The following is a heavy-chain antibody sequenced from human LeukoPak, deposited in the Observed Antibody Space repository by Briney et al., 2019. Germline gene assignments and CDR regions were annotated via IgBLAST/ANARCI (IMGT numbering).Heavy chain of an antibody. V-gene: IGHV4-59*01. CDR1: GGSISSYY. Sequence: AETLSLTCTVSGGSISSYYWSWIRQPPGKGLEWIGYIYYSGSTNYNPSLKSRVTISVDTSKNQFSLKLSSVPAADTAVYYCARSSGWYLSWFDPWGQGTLVPVSS. CDR2: IYYSGST. J-gene: IGHJ5*02. CDR3: ARSSGWYLSWFDP. D-gene: IGHD6-19*01.